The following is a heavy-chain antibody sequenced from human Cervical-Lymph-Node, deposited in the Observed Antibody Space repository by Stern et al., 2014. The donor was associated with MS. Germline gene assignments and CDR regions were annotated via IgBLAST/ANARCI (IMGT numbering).Heavy chain of an antibody. D-gene: IGHD1-26*01. CDR2: IIPIFGTA. CDR1: GGTFSSYA. J-gene: IGHJ4*02. Sequence: VQLEESGAEVKKPGSSVKVSCKASGGTFSSYAISWVRQAHGQGLEWMGGIIPIFGTANYAQKFQGKVTITADESTSTAYRELSSLRSEDTAVYYCARDVVGDNYFDYWGQGTLVTVSS. CDR3: ARDVVGDNYFDY. V-gene: IGHV1-69*01.